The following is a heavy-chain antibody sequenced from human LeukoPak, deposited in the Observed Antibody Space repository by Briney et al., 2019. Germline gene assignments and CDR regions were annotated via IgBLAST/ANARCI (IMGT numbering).Heavy chain of an antibody. J-gene: IGHJ4*02. D-gene: IGHD3-3*01. CDR1: GYSFTSYW. CDR3: ARLSLSDYYDFWSGPFDY. CDR2: IYPGGSDT. Sequence: GESLRISCKGSGYSFTSYWIGWVRQMPGKGLEWMGIIYPGGSDTRYSPSFQGQVTISADKSISTAYLQWSSLKASDTAMYYCARLSLSDYYDFWSGPFDYWGQGTLVTVSS. V-gene: IGHV5-51*01.